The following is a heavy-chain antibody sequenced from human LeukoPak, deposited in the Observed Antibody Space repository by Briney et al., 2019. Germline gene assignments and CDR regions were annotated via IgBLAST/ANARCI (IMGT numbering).Heavy chain of an antibody. J-gene: IGHJ4*02. CDR1: GFTFGSYS. Sequence: GGSLRLSCAASGFTFGSYSMNWVRQAPGKGLEWVSYISSSSTIYYADSVKGRFTISRDNAKNSLYLQMNSLRDEDTAVYYCARDRGNFDYWGQGTLVTVSS. D-gene: IGHD3-10*01. V-gene: IGHV3-48*02. CDR3: ARDRGNFDY. CDR2: ISSSSTI.